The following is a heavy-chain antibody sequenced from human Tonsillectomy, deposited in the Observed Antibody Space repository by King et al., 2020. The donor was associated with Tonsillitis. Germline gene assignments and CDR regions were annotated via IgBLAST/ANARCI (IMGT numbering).Heavy chain of an antibody. CDR2: ISGSGGST. D-gene: IGHD2-2*01. J-gene: IGHJ4*02. CDR1: GFTFSSYA. Sequence: VQLVESGGGLVQPGGSLRLSCAASGFTFSSYAMSWVRQAPGKGLEWVSAISGSGGSTYYADSVKGRFTISRDNSKNTLYLQMNSLRAEDTAVYYCAKFPGYCSSTSCYYYFDYWGQGPLVTVSS. V-gene: IGHV3-23*04. CDR3: AKFPGYCSSTSCYYYFDY.